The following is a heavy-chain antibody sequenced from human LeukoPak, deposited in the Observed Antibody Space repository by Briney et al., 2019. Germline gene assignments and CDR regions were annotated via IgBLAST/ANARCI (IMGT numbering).Heavy chain of an antibody. D-gene: IGHD3-3*01. V-gene: IGHV4-61*02. J-gene: IGHJ4*02. Sequence: SQTLSLTCTVSGGSITSGAYYWTWIRQPAGKGLEWIARIYSSGTTNYNPSLKSRVTMSLDTSKSHFSLKMTSVTAADTAVYYCARGEGRIFGVGAIDSWGQGTLISVSS. CDR1: GGSITSGAYY. CDR2: IYSSGTT. CDR3: ARGEGRIFGVGAIDS.